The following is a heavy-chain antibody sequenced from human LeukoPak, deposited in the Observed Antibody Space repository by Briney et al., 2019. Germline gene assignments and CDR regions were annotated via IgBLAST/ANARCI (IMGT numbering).Heavy chain of an antibody. J-gene: IGHJ6*02. CDR1: GFAFSIYA. D-gene: IGHD2-15*01. Sequence: GGSLRLSCAASGFAFSIYAMNWVRQAPGKGLEGVSTISGTGGSTYYADSVKGRFTISRDNTKNTLFLQMNSLRAEDTAVYYCAKEGRYFYGLDVWGQGTTATVSS. CDR3: AKEGRYFYGLDV. CDR2: ISGTGGST. V-gene: IGHV3-23*01.